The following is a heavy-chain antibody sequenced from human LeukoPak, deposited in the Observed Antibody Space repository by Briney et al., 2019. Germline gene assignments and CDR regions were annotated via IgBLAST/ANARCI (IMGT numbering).Heavy chain of an antibody. Sequence: SETLSLTCVVYGGSFSDYYWSWVRQPPGKGLEWIGEINHSGSAKYNSSLKSRVTMSIHTSNNQFSLKLSSVTAADTAVYYCARGEGTLAGRRWPYQYYYYIAVWGKGTTVTVSS. J-gene: IGHJ6*03. D-gene: IGHD6-19*01. CDR1: GGSFSDYY. CDR3: ARGEGTLAGRRWPYQYYYYIAV. V-gene: IGHV4-34*01. CDR2: INHSGSA.